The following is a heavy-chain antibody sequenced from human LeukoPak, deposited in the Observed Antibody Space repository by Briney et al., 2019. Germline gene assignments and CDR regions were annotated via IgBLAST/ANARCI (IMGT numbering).Heavy chain of an antibody. CDR1: GFTFSSYA. CDR2: ISGSGDRT. Sequence: GGSLRLSCAASGFTFSSYAMSWVRPAPGKGLEWVSAISGSGDRTYYADSVKGRFTISRDNSKHTLYLQMNSLRAEDTAVYYCAKDRGEHWFDPWGQGTLVTVSS. CDR3: AKDRGEHWFDP. J-gene: IGHJ5*02. V-gene: IGHV3-23*01. D-gene: IGHD2-21*01.